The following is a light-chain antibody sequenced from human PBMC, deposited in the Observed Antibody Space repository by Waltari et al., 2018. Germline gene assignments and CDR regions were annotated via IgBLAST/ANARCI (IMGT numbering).Light chain of an antibody. CDR3: QQYYEWPPLT. CDR1: QSVNTN. Sequence: ETLMTQSPGTLSLSPGDRATLSCRASQSVNTNLAWYQQKPGQPPRLLIFGASTRATGIPARFRGSGFGTEFTLTITTLQSEDSAIYYCQQYYEWPPLTFGGGTKVEIK. CDR2: GAS. J-gene: IGKJ4*01. V-gene: IGKV3-15*01.